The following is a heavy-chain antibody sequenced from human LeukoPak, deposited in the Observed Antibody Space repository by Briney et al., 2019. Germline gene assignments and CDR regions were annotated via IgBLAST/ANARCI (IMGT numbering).Heavy chain of an antibody. CDR3: AKSRPRMATIWDYFDY. Sequence: GGSLRLSCAASGFTFSSYAMSWVRQAPGKGLEWVSATSGSGGSTYYADSVKGRFTISRDNSKNTLYLQMNSLRAEDTAVYYCAKSRPRMATIWDYFDYWGQGTLVTVSS. D-gene: IGHD5-24*01. J-gene: IGHJ4*02. CDR2: TSGSGGST. CDR1: GFTFSSYA. V-gene: IGHV3-23*01.